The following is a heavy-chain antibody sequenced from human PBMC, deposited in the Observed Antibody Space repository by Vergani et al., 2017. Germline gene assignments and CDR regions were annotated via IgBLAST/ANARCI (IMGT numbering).Heavy chain of an antibody. Sequence: QLQLQESGPGLVKPSETLSLTCTVSGGSISSSSYYWGWIRQPPGKGLEWIGSIYYSGSTYYNPSLKSRVTISVDTSKNQFSLKLSSVTAADTAVYYCARHLAYCGSDCYTYYYGMDVWGQGTTVTVSS. CDR1: GGSISSSSYY. V-gene: IGHV4-39*01. J-gene: IGHJ6*02. CDR2: IYYSGST. D-gene: IGHD2-21*02. CDR3: ARHLAYCGSDCYTYYYGMDV.